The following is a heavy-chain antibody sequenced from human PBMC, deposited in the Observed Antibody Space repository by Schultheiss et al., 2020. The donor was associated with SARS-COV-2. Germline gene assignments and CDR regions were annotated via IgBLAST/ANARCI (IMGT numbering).Heavy chain of an antibody. V-gene: IGHV3-23*01. J-gene: IGHJ4*02. Sequence: GSLRLSCAASGFTFKNYAMSWVRQAPGQGLEWVSGITGNGDYTHYAESVKGRFVISRDNSKNTLYLQMNSLRAEDTAVYYCARDTGYYDSSGSIDYWGQGTLVTVSS. CDR3: ARDTGYYDSSGSIDY. CDR2: ITGNGDYT. CDR1: GFTFKNYA. D-gene: IGHD3-22*01.